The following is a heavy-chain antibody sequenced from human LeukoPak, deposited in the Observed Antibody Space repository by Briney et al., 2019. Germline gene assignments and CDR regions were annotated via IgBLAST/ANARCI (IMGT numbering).Heavy chain of an antibody. CDR1: GYTFTSYG. Sequence: GASAKVSCKASGYTFTSYGISWVRQAPGQGLEWMGRIIPILGIANYAQKFQGRVTITADKSTSTAYMELSSLRSEDTAVYYCAIGQGDGYNSPLAKILPTLNRDYWGQGTLVTVSS. D-gene: IGHD5-24*01. J-gene: IGHJ4*02. CDR3: AIGQGDGYNSPLAKILPTLNRDY. V-gene: IGHV1-69*04. CDR2: IIPILGIA.